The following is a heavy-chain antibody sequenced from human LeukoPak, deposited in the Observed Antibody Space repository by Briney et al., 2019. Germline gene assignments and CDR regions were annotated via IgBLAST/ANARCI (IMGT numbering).Heavy chain of an antibody. J-gene: IGHJ6*03. CDR1: GGSFSSYY. Sequence: SETLSLTCAVYGGSFSSYYWSWIRQPPGKGLEWIGEINHSGSTNYNPSLKSRVTISVDTSKNQFSLKLSSVTAADTAVYYCARVVAVAGLYYYYYMDVWGKGTTVTISS. D-gene: IGHD6-19*01. V-gene: IGHV4-34*01. CDR2: INHSGST. CDR3: ARVVAVAGLYYYYYMDV.